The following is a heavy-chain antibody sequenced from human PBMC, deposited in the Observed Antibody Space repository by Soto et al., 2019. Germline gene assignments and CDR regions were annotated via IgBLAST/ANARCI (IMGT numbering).Heavy chain of an antibody. V-gene: IGHV1-69*01. CDR1: GDTFNSYG. CDR3: ARDLAAVHLWDAFEV. CDR2: IVPMFGTT. J-gene: IGHJ3*01. Sequence: QVQLVQSGPELKKPGSSVKVSCKAPGDTFNSYGISWVRQAPGQGLEWMGGIVPMFGTTNLALKFEDRVPITADELTTTVYMAIRRLTSEDTAVYYCARDLAAVHLWDAFEVWGHGTRVTVSS. D-gene: IGHD6-13*01.